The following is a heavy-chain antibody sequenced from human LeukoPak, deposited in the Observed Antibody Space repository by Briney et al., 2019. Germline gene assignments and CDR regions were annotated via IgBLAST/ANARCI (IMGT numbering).Heavy chain of an antibody. J-gene: IGHJ4*02. CDR1: GGTFSSYT. D-gene: IGHD3-9*01. CDR3: ARTYYDILTGYFPYYFDY. Sequence: GASVKVSCKASGGTFSSYTISWVRQAPGQGLEWMGRIIPILGIANYAQKFQGRVTITADKSTSTAYMELSSLGSEDTAVYYCARTYYDILTGYFPYYFDYWGQGTLVTVSS. V-gene: IGHV1-69*02. CDR2: IIPILGIA.